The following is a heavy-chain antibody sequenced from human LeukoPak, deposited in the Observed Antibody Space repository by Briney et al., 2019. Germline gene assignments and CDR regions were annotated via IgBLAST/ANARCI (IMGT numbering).Heavy chain of an antibody. CDR3: ARDRVAAAGNPTYYYYGMDV. V-gene: IGHV4-31*03. D-gene: IGHD6-13*01. CDR2: IYYSGST. CDR1: GGSISSGGYY. J-gene: IGHJ6*04. Sequence: SETLSLTCTVSGGSISSGGYYWSWIRQHPGKGLEWIGYIYYSGSTYYNPSLKSRVTISVDTSKNQFSLKLSSVTAADTAVYYCARDRVAAAGNPTYYYYGMDVWGKGTTVTVSS.